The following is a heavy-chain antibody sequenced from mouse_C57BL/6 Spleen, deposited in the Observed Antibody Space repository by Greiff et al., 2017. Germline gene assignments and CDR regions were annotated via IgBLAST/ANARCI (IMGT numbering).Heavy chain of an antibody. V-gene: IGHV2-9-1*01. J-gene: IGHJ2*01. Sequence: VQLVESGPGLVAPSQSLSITCTVSGFSLTSYAISWVRQPPGKGLEWLGVIWTGGGTNYNSALKSRLSISKDNSKSQVFLKMNSLQTDDTARYYCARNLDDGYAYYFDYWGQGTTLTVSS. CDR3: ARNLDDGYAYYFDY. D-gene: IGHD2-3*01. CDR2: IWTGGGT. CDR1: GFSLTSYA.